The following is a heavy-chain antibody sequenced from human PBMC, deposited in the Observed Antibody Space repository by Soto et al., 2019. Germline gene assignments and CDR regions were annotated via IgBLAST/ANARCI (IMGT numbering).Heavy chain of an antibody. J-gene: IGHJ6*02. CDR3: XRDFGYSYGYYYYGMDV. D-gene: IGHD5-18*01. Sequence: SETLSLTCTVSGGSISSGGYYWSWIRQHPGKGLEWIGYIYYSGSTYYNPSLKSRVTISVDTSKNQFSLKLSSVTAADTAVYYCXRDFGYSYGYYYYGMDVWGQGTTVTVSS. CDR1: GGSISSGGYY. V-gene: IGHV4-31*03. CDR2: IYYSGST.